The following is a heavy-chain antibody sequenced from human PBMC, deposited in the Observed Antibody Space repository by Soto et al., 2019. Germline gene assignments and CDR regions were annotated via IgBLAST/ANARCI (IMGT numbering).Heavy chain of an antibody. CDR1: GYTFGNND. CDR2: MNPNSGNT. CDR3: ARMATSGTLNWFDP. J-gene: IGHJ5*02. V-gene: IGHV1-8*01. Sequence: ASVKVSCKASGYTFGNNDISWVRQASGQGLEWMGWMNPNSGNTGFAQKFQGRVTMTRNTSISTAYMELSSLRSDDTAIYYCARMATSGTLNWFDPWGQGTLVTVSS.